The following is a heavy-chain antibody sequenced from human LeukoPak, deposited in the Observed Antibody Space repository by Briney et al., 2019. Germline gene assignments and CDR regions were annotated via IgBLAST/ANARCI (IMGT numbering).Heavy chain of an antibody. CDR2: IYYSGST. V-gene: IGHV4-31*03. Sequence: TPSETLSLTCTVSGGSISSGGYYWSWIRQHPGKGLEWIGYIYYSGSTYYNPSLKSRVTISVDTSKNQFSLKLSSVTAADTAVYYCARVRIAAAGTPVHALDIWGQGTMVTVSS. D-gene: IGHD6-13*01. CDR1: GGSISSGGYY. J-gene: IGHJ3*02. CDR3: ARVRIAAAGTPVHALDI.